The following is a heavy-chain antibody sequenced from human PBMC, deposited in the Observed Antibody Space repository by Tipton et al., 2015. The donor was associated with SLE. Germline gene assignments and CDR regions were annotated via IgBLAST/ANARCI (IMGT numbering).Heavy chain of an antibody. CDR3: ARRCAKGLGY. CDR2: INHSGST. Sequence: LRLSCAVYGGSFSGYYWTWMRQPPGKGLEWIGEINHSGSTNYKPSLKSRVTISVDTSKNQFSRKLSSVTAADAAVYYCARRCAKGLGYWGQGTLVTVSS. D-gene: IGHD3-16*01. CDR1: GGSFSGYY. V-gene: IGHV4-34*01. J-gene: IGHJ4*02.